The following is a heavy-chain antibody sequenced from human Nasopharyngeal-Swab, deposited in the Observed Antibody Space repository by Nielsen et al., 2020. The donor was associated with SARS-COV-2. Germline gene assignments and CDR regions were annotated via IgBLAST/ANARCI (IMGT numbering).Heavy chain of an antibody. V-gene: IGHV6-1*01. Sequence: SQTLSLTCAISWDSVSNDRAAWSWIRQSPSRGLEWLGRTWYRSKWNYDYATTLSGRLTVSPDTAKNQFSLHLNSVTPDDTAFYYCARIQQQLPGIVWGQGTMVIVSS. CDR3: ARIQQQLPGIV. CDR1: WDSVSNDRAA. J-gene: IGHJ3*01. D-gene: IGHD6-13*01. CDR2: TWYRSKWNY.